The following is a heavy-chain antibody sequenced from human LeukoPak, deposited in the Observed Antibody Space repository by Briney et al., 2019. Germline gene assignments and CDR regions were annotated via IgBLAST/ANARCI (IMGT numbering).Heavy chain of an antibody. Sequence: SETLSLTCTVSGGSISGYYWSWIRQTPGKGLEWIGYIYYSGSTNYNPSLKSRVTISVDTSKNQFSLKLSSVTAADTAVYYCARLYYYGSGSYSPFDYWGQGTLVTVSS. V-gene: IGHV4-59*01. CDR2: IYYSGST. D-gene: IGHD3-10*01. J-gene: IGHJ4*02. CDR1: GGSISGYY. CDR3: ARLYYYGSGSYSPFDY.